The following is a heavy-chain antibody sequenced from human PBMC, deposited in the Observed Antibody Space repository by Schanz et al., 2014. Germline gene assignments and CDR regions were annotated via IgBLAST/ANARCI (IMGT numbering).Heavy chain of an antibody. CDR3: AKSQGSSFDS. CDR1: TFTFSSDW. CDR2: INTGGDST. V-gene: IGHV3-23*04. J-gene: IGHJ4*02. Sequence: EVQLAESGGGLVQPGGSLRLSCAASTFTFSSDWMSWVRQAPGKGLEWVSSINTGGDSTYYADSVKGRFTISRDNSKNTLYLQMNSLRAEDTAVYYCAKSQGSSFDSWGQGTLVTVSS. D-gene: IGHD6-13*01.